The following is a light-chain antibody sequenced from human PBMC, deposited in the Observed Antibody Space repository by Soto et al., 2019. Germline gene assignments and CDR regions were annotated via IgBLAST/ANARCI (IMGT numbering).Light chain of an antibody. J-gene: IGKJ5*01. Sequence: EIVLTQSPATLSLSPGEIATLSFRASQRISSYLAWYQQKPGQAPRLFIYDASNRATGIPARFSGSGSGTDFTLTIGSLEPEDFAVYYCQQRSEWPITFGQGTRLEIK. CDR2: DAS. CDR3: QQRSEWPIT. CDR1: QRISSY. V-gene: IGKV3-11*01.